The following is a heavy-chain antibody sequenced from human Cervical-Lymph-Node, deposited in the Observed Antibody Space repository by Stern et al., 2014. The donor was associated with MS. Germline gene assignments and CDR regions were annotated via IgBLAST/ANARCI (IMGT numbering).Heavy chain of an antibody. V-gene: IGHV3-30*01. Sequence: VQLVESGGGLVQPGKSLRLSCAASGFTFSSHAMHWWRRAPARGREWVTIISYDGSDSYYADSVKGRFTVSRDNSRNTLYVQMNSLRVEDTALYYCARGNRQHVFDVWGQGTMVIVSS. D-gene: IGHD1-14*01. CDR3: ARGNRQHVFDV. CDR1: GFTFSSHA. J-gene: IGHJ3*01. CDR2: ISYDGSDS.